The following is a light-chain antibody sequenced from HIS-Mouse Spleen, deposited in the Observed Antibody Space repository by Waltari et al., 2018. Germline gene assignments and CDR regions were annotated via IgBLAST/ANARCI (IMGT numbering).Light chain of an antibody. CDR2: AAS. V-gene: IGKV1-9*01. CDR1: QGISSY. J-gene: IGKJ1*01. CDR3: QQLNSYPPT. Sequence: DIQLTQSPSFLSASVGDSFTITCRASQGISSYLAWYQQKPGKAPKHLIYAASTLQSGVRSRFSGSGSGTEFTLTISSLQPEDFATYYCQQLNSYPPTFGQGTKVEIK.